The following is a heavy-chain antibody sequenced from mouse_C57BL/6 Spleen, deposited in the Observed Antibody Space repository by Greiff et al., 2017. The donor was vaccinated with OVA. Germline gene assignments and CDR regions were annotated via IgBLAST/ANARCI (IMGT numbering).Heavy chain of an antibody. J-gene: IGHJ2*01. CDR1: GYAFTNYL. CDR2: INPGSGGT. Sequence: QVQLQQSGAELVRPGTSVKVSCKASGYAFTNYLIEWVKQRPGQGLEWIGVINPGSGGTNYNEKFKGKATLTADKSSSTAYMQLSSLTSEDSAVYFCARGGDYDWFDYWGKGTTLTVSS. V-gene: IGHV1-54*01. CDR3: ARGGDYDWFDY. D-gene: IGHD2-4*01.